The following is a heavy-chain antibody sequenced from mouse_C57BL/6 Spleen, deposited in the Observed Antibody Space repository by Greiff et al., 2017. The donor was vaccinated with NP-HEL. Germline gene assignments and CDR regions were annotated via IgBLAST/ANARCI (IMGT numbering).Heavy chain of an antibody. CDR3: ARRGYDGYYPGGSDY. CDR2: INPILFCT. D-gene: IGHD2-3*01. V-gene: IGHV1-7*01. J-gene: IGHJ2*01. CDR1: ASHCPLAF. Sequence: QVQLQQSGAELAKPGASVKLSCKASASHCPLAFMYFLNPPPLQGLELIGYINPILFCTKYNQKFKDKATLTADKASSTAYMQLSSLTYEDSAVYYCARRGYDGYYPGGSDYWGQGTTLTVSS.